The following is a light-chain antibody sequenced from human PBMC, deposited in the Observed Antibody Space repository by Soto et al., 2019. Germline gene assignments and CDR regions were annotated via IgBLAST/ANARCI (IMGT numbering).Light chain of an antibody. J-gene: IGKJ2*01. CDR3: QQRTNWLYT. Sequence: EIVLTQSPATLSLSPGERATLSCRASQSVITYFAWYQQKPGHAPRLLIHDASNRASGVTARFSGSGSGTDFTLTISSLEHEDFAVYDCQQRTNWLYTFRQGTKLEI. CDR2: DAS. CDR1: QSVITY. V-gene: IGKV3-11*01.